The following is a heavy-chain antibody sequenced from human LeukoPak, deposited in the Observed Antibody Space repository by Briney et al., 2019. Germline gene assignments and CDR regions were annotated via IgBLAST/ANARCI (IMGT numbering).Heavy chain of an antibody. CDR2: IYPRDGST. J-gene: IGHJ4*02. V-gene: IGHV1-46*01. Sequence: ASVKVSCKVSGYSFTSNYIHWVRQAPGQGLEWMGMIYPRDGSTSYAQRFQDRVTVTRDTSTSTVHMELSGLRSEDTAVYYCAKDQEGFYYWGQGTLVTVSS. CDR3: AKDQEGFYY. CDR1: GYSFTSNY.